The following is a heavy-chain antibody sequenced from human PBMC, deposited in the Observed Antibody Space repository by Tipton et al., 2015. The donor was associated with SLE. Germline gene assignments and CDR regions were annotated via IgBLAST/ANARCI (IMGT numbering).Heavy chain of an antibody. CDR1: GFTFDDYG. CDR3: ARGGLTGGMDV. D-gene: IGHD7-27*01. CDR2: INWNGGST. Sequence: SLRLSCAASGFTFDDYGMNWVRQAPGKGLEWVSGINWNGGSTGYADSVKGRFTIYRDNAKNSLYLQMNSLRAEDTALYYCARGGLTGGMDVWGQGTTVTVSS. J-gene: IGHJ6*02. V-gene: IGHV3-20*04.